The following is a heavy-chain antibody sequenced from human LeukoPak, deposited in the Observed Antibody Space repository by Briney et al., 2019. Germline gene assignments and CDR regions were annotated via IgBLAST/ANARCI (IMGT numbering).Heavy chain of an antibody. CDR3: ARDFGAPAP. CDR1: GFTFSNYW. Sequence: GGSLRLSSAASGFTFSNYWMHWVRQAPGKGLVWVSRINGDGSRTNYADSVKGRFTISRDNAKNTLYLQMSILRVEDTALYYCARDFGAPAPWGQGTLVTVSS. J-gene: IGHJ5*02. CDR2: INGDGSRT. V-gene: IGHV3-74*01. D-gene: IGHD3-3*01.